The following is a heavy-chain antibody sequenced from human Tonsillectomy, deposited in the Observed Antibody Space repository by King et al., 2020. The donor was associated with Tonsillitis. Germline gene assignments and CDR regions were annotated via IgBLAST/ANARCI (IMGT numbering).Heavy chain of an antibody. D-gene: IGHD3-10*01. CDR2: IDVDGSEK. Sequence: QLVQSGGGLVQPGGSLRLSCAASGFTFSSYWMNWVRQAPGKGLEWVANIDVDGSEKYYVDSVEGRFTISRDNAKNSLYLQINRLRAEDTAVYYCARDRGWLHLDYWGQGTLVTVSS. CDR1: GFTFSSYW. CDR3: ARDRGWLHLDY. V-gene: IGHV3-7*01. J-gene: IGHJ4*02.